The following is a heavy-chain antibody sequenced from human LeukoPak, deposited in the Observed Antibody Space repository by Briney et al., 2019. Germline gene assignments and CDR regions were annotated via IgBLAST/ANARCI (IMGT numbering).Heavy chain of an antibody. CDR2: INHSGST. CDR1: GGSFSGYY. D-gene: IGHD3-3*01. Sequence: SETLSLTCAVYGGSFSGYYWSWIRQPPGKGLEWIGEINHSGSTNYNPSLKSRVTISVDTSKNQFSLKLSSVTAADTAVYYCVTSPPLQLLESLSPPARDYWGRGTLVTVSS. V-gene: IGHV4-34*01. CDR3: VTSPPLQLLESLSPPARDY. J-gene: IGHJ4*02.